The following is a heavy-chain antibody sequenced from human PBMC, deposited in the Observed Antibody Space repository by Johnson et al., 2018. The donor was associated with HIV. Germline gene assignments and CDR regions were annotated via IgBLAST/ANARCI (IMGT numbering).Heavy chain of an antibody. CDR3: AREMATICPQNFCDAFDI. D-gene: IGHD5-24*01. J-gene: IGHJ3*02. CDR1: GFTFSSYA. V-gene: IGHV3-30*04. Sequence: VQVLESGGGVVQPGRSLRLSCAASGFTFSSYAMHWVRQAPGKGLEWVAVISYDGSNKYYADSVKGRFTISRDNSKNTLYLQMNRLRAEDTAVYYCAREMATICPQNFCDAFDIWGQGTMVTVSS. CDR2: ISYDGSNK.